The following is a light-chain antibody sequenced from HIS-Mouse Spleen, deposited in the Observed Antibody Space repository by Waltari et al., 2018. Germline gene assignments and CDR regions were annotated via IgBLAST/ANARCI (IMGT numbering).Light chain of an antibody. Sequence: SYELTQPPSVPVSPGQPARITCSGDALQKKYAYWYQQKSGQAPVLVIYEDSKRPSGIPERFSGSSSGTMATLTISGAQVEDEADYYCYSTDSSGNHRVFGGGTKLTVL. V-gene: IGLV3-10*01. CDR1: ALQKKY. CDR2: EDS. CDR3: YSTDSSGNHRV. J-gene: IGLJ2*01.